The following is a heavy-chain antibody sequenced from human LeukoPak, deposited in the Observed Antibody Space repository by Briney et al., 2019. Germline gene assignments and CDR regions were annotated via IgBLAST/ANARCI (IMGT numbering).Heavy chain of an antibody. J-gene: IGHJ3*02. D-gene: IGHD3-9*01. CDR1: GGSFSGYY. Sequence: SQTLSLTCAVYGGSFSGYYWSWIRQPPGKGLEWIGEINHSGSTNYNPSLKSRVTISVDTSKNQFSLKLSSVTAADTAVYYCARGRKEPLRYFDWLLDAFDIWGQGTMVTVPS. CDR2: INHSGST. CDR3: ARGRKEPLRYFDWLLDAFDI. V-gene: IGHV4-34*01.